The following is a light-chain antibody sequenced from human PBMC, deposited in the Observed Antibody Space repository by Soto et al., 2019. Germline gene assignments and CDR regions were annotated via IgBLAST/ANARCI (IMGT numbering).Light chain of an antibody. J-gene: IGKJ5*01. V-gene: IGKV3-11*01. CDR3: QQRSNWPG. CDR1: QRVSSY. Sequence: PGARATLSCRASQRVSSYLAWYQQKPGQAPRLLIYDASNRATGIPARFSGSGSGTDFTLTISSLEPEDFAVYYCQQRSNWPGFGQGTRLEIK. CDR2: DAS.